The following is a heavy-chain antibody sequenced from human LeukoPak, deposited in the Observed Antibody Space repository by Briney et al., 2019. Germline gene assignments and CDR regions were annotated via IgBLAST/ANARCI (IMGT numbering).Heavy chain of an antibody. CDR2: IYHSGST. D-gene: IGHD2-2*01. J-gene: IGHJ4*02. CDR3: ASRSVQLPYYFDY. Sequence: PSETLSLTCTVSGYSISSGYNWAWIRQPPAKGLEWIGSIYHSGSTYYNPSLKSRVIISVDTSKNKFSLKLSSVTAADTAVYYCASRSVQLPYYFDYWGQGTLGTVSS. CDR1: GYSISSGYN. V-gene: IGHV4-38-2*02.